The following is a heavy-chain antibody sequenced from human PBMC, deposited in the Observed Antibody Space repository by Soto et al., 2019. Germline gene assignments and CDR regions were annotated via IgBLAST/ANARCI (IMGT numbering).Heavy chain of an antibody. J-gene: IGHJ6*02. D-gene: IGHD3-3*01. CDR1: SCSLPTFG. CDR3: ARDPTIFGVVQNYGMDV. CDR2: ISAYNGYT. Sequence: ASGQVACKASSCSLPTFGIIWVRQAPGQGLEWMGWISAYNGYTNYAQKLQGRVTMTTDTSTSTAYMELRSLRSDDTAVYYCARDPTIFGVVQNYGMDVWGQGTTVTVSS. V-gene: IGHV1-18*01.